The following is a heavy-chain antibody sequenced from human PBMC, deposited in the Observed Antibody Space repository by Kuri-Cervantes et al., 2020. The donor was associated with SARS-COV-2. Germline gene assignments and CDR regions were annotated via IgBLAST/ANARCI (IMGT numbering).Heavy chain of an antibody. J-gene: IGHJ4*02. CDR3: ARSSIAASPGIDY. CDR1: GFTFSSYS. CDR2: ISSSSYI. V-gene: IGHV3-21*01. Sequence: GESLKISCAASGFTFSSYSMNWVRQAPGKGLEWVSSISSSSYIYYADSVKGRFTISRDNAKNSLYLQMNSLRAEDTAVYYCARSSIAASPGIDYWGQGTLVTVSS. D-gene: IGHD6-6*01.